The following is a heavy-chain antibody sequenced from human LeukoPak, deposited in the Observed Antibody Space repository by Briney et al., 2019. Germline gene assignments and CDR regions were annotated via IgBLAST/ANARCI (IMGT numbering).Heavy chain of an antibody. J-gene: IGHJ3*02. Sequence: PGGSLRLSCAASGFTFSDYYMSWIRQAPGKGLEWVSYISSSGSTIYYADSVKGRFAISRDDAKNSLYLQMNSLRAEDTAVYYCARDEDWSGYYGAFDIWGQGTMVTVSS. D-gene: IGHD3-3*01. CDR3: ARDEDWSGYYGAFDI. CDR2: ISSSGSTI. CDR1: GFTFSDYY. V-gene: IGHV3-11*04.